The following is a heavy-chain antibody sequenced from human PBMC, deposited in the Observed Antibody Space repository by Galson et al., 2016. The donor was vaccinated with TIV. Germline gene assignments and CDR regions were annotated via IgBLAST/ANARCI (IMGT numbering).Heavy chain of an antibody. CDR2: IFYTGST. CDR1: GGSINSGHYY. J-gene: IGHJ4*01. CDR3: VRRKAMVRWGFDY. D-gene: IGHD3-10*01. V-gene: IGHV4-39*01. Sequence: ETLSLTCSVSGGSINSGHYYWGWIRQPPGKGLEWLGSIFYTGSTHGNPSLESRLTISVDTFKSQFSLKLRSVSAADTAVYYCVRRKAMVRWGFDYWGHGILVTVSS.